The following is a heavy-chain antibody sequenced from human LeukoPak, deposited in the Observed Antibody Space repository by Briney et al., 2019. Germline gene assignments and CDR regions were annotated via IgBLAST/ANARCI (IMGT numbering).Heavy chain of an antibody. D-gene: IGHD6-13*01. J-gene: IGHJ4*02. CDR1: GFTFSDYY. Sequence: PGGSLRLSCAASGFTFSDYYMSWIRQAPGKGLEWVSYISSSGRTIYYADSVKGRFTISRDNAKNSLYLQMNSLRAEDTALYYCAKGQPTRYSSSWYFDYWGQGTLVTVSS. V-gene: IGHV3-11*01. CDR2: ISSSGRTI. CDR3: AKGQPTRYSSSWYFDY.